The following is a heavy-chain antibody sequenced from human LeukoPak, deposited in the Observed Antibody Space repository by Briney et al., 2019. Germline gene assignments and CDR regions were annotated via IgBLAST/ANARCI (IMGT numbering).Heavy chain of an antibody. J-gene: IGHJ4*02. CDR3: AKDRRFGELWPFDY. CDR1: GFTFSSYA. V-gene: IGHV3-23*01. D-gene: IGHD3-10*01. Sequence: PGGSLRLSCAASGFTFSSYAMSWVRQAPGKGLEWVTAISGSGGSTYYADSVKGRFTISRDNSKNTLYLQMNSLRAEDTAVYYCAKDRRFGELWPFDYWGQGTLVTVSS. CDR2: ISGSGGST.